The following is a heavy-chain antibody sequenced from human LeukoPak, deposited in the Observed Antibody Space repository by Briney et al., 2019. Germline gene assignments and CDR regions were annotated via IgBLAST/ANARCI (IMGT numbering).Heavy chain of an antibody. CDR1: GFTFSSYA. CDR3: ARVHGHAFDI. V-gene: IGHV3-21*01. J-gene: IGHJ3*02. Sequence: GGSLRLSCAASGFTFSSYAMSWVRQAPGKGLEWVSSISSSSSYIYYADSVKGRFTISRDNAKNSLYLQMNSLGAEDTAVYYCARVHGHAFDIWGQGTMVTVSS. CDR2: ISSSSSYI.